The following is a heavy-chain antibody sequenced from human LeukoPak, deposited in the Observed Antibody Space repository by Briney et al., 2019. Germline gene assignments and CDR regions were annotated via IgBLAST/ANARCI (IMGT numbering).Heavy chain of an antibody. V-gene: IGHV1-24*01. J-gene: IGHJ4*02. Sequence: ASVKVSCTVSGYNLTDVSLHWVRQAPGGGLEWLGGFDPEQGDTAYSQKLQGRFTMTEDRSSDTAYMELRSLRFEDTAVYYCASSYSSSAYPFDYWGQGTLVTVSS. CDR3: ASSYSSSAYPFDY. CDR1: GYNLTDVS. CDR2: FDPEQGDT. D-gene: IGHD6-6*01.